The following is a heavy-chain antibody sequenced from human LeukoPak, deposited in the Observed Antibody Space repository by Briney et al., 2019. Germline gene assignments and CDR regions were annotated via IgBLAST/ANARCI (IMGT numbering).Heavy chain of an antibody. J-gene: IGHJ4*02. CDR2: ISGSGGST. CDR1: GFTFGTYA. CDR3: AKVLLYTALDY. D-gene: IGHD5-18*01. V-gene: IGHV3-23*01. Sequence: GGSLRLSCAASGFTFGTYAMSWVRQAPGKGLEWISAISGSGGSTYYADSVKGRFTISRDNSKNTLYLQMNSLRAEDTAVYYCAKVLLYTALDYWGQGTLVTVSS.